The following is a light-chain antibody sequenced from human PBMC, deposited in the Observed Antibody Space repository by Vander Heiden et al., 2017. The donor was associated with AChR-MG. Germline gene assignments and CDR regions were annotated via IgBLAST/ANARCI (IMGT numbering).Light chain of an antibody. CDR2: GKS. Sequence: QSVLPHPPSVTVAPGQTVTTSCTGSNSNIWAGYDVHCYQQPPGTAPNFPIYGKSNRPSGVPDRFSGSKSGTSASLAITGPQAEDEADYYCQSYDSSLSGYVFGTGTKVTVL. CDR3: QSYDSSLSGYV. V-gene: IGLV1-40*01. J-gene: IGLJ1*01. CDR1: NSNIWAGYD.